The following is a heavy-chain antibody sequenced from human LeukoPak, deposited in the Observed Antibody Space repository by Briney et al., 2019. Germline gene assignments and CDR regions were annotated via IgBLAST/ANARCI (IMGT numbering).Heavy chain of an antibody. CDR3: ARNKAYGDYVADY. CDR2: INPNTGGT. J-gene: IGHJ4*02. V-gene: IGHV1-2*02. CDR1: GYTFTGYN. D-gene: IGHD4-17*01. Sequence: ASVKVSCKASGYTFTGYNLHWVRQAAARGLEWMGWINPNTGGTNDAQKFQARLTMTRDTSISTAYMEVNSLRSDDTAVYYCARNKAYGDYVADYWGQGTLVTVSS.